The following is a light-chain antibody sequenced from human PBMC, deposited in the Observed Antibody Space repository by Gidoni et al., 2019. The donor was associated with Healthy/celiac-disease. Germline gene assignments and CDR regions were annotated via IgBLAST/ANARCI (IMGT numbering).Light chain of an antibody. CDR1: QSVNGN. V-gene: IGKV3-15*01. Sequence: EIVMTQSPATLSVSPGERATLSCRASQSVNGNLAWYQQKPGQAPRLLIYGASTRATGIPARFSGSGSGTEFTLTISSLQSEDFAVYYCQQYNNWPPWTFXQXTKVEIK. J-gene: IGKJ1*01. CDR2: GAS. CDR3: QQYNNWPPWT.